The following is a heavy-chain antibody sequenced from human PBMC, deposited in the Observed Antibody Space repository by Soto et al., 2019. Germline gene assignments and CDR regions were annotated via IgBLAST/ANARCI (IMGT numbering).Heavy chain of an antibody. CDR3: ARSGSITMVRGVITLGYYGMDV. V-gene: IGHV5-10-1*01. D-gene: IGHD3-10*01. Sequence: PGESLKISCKGSGYSFTSYWISWVRQMPGKGLEWMGRIDPSDSYTNYSPSFQGHVTISADKSISTAYLQWSSLKASDTAMYYCARSGSITMVRGVITLGYYGMDVWGQGTTVT. J-gene: IGHJ6*02. CDR2: IDPSDSYT. CDR1: GYSFTSYW.